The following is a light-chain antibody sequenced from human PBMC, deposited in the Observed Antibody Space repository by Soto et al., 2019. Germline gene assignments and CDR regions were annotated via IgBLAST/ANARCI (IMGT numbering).Light chain of an antibody. V-gene: IGLV3-1*01. CDR1: KLGDKY. CDR2: QDS. CDR3: QAWASSTRMV. Sequence: SYELTQPPSVSVSPGQTASITCSGDKLGDKYACWYQQKPGQSPVLVIYQDSKRPSGIPERFSGSNSGNTATLTISGTQAMDEDDYYCQAWASSTRMVFGGGTKLTVL. J-gene: IGLJ2*01.